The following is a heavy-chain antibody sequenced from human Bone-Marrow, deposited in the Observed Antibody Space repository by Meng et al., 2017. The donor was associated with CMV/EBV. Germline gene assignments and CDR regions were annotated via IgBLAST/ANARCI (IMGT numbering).Heavy chain of an antibody. CDR3: ARQFIVVVPAAIDY. Sequence: SETLSLTCTVSGGSISSSSHYWGWIRQPPGKGLEWIGSIYYSGSTYYNPSLKSRVTISVDTSKNQFSLKLSSVTAADTAVYYCARQFIVVVPAAIDYWGQGTLVTVSS. J-gene: IGHJ4*02. CDR1: GGSISSSSHY. D-gene: IGHD2-2*01. V-gene: IGHV4-39*01. CDR2: IYYSGST.